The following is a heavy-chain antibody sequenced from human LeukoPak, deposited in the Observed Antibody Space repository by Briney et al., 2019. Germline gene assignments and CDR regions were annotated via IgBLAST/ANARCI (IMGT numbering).Heavy chain of an antibody. CDR2: ISSSSSTI. J-gene: IGHJ4*02. CDR3: ARDDDSSGYYLIPFDY. Sequence: GGSLRLSCAASGFTFSGYSMNWVRQAPGKGLEWVSYISSSSSTIYYADSVKGRFTISRDNAKNSLYLQMNSLRAEDTAVYYCARDDDSSGYYLIPFDYWGQGTLVTVSS. CDR1: GFTFSGYS. V-gene: IGHV3-48*04. D-gene: IGHD3-22*01.